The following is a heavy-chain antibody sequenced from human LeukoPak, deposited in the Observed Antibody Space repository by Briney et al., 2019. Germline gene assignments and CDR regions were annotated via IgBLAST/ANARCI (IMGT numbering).Heavy chain of an antibody. D-gene: IGHD1-26*01. CDR3: AREGWELLRGAFDI. Sequence: GGSLRLSCAASGFTFSDYYMSWIRQAPGKGLEWVSYISISGSTIYYADSVKGRFTISRDNAKKSLYLQMNSLRAEDAAVYYCAREGWELLRGAFDIWGQGTMVTVSS. V-gene: IGHV3-11*04. CDR1: GFTFSDYY. CDR2: ISISGSTI. J-gene: IGHJ3*02.